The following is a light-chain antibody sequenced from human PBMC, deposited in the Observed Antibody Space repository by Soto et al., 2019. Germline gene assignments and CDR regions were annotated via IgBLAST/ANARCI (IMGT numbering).Light chain of an antibody. CDR1: QSLVHSNGYTY. CDR3: MKGTHWPWT. J-gene: IGKJ1*01. Sequence: DVVMTQSPLSLPVTPGQPASISCRSSQSLVHSNGYTYLTCFQQRPGQSPRRLIYLVSDRDSGVLDRVSGSGAGTDFTLKISRVEAEDVGVYYCMKGTHWPWTFGQGTKVEIK. V-gene: IGKV2-30*02. CDR2: LVS.